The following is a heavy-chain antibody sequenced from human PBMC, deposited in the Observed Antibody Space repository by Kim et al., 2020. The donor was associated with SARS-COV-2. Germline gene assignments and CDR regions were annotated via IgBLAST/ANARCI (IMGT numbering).Heavy chain of an antibody. CDR3: VKRFGYGDYWHYYYGMDD. V-gene: IGHV3-9*01. Sequence: KGRFTISRDNAKNSLYLQMNSLSAEDTALYYCVKRFGYGDYWHYYYGMDDWGQGTTVTVSS. J-gene: IGHJ6*02. D-gene: IGHD4-17*01.